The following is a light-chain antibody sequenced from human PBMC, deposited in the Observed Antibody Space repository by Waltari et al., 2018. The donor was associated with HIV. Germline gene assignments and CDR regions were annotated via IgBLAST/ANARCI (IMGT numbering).Light chain of an antibody. CDR1: QSTRSN. Sequence: DIQMTQSPSSLSASVGDRVTITCRSSQSTRSNLNWYQQKPGKAPKLLIYAASSLQSGVPSRFSGSGSGTDFTLTISSLQPEDFVTYHCEQSYNSPRTFGQGTKVEIK. CDR3: EQSYNSPRT. J-gene: IGKJ1*01. V-gene: IGKV1-39*01. CDR2: AAS.